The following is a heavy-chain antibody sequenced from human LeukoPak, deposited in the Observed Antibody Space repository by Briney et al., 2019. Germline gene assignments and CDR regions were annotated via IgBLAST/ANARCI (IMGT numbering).Heavy chain of an antibody. J-gene: IGHJ6*03. Sequence: PSETLSLTCAVYGGSFSGYYWSWIRQPPGKGLEWIGEINHSGSTNYNPSLKSRVTISVDTSKNQFSLKLSSVTAADTAVYYCARGRRQLWLIDYYYMDVWGKGTTVTVSS. CDR2: INHSGST. D-gene: IGHD5-18*01. CDR3: ARGRRQLWLIDYYYMDV. V-gene: IGHV4-34*01. CDR1: GGSFSGYY.